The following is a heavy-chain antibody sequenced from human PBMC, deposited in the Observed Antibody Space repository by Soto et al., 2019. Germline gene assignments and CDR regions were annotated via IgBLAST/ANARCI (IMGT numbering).Heavy chain of an antibody. CDR3: ARQVRRAAAGSFDY. Sequence: TSETPSLTCTVSGGSISSYYWSWIRQPPGKGLEWIGYIYYSGSTNYNPSLKSRVTISVDTSKNQFSLKLSSVTAADTAVYYCARQVRRAAAGSFDYWGQGTLVTVSS. V-gene: IGHV4-59*08. CDR2: IYYSGST. CDR1: GGSISSYY. J-gene: IGHJ4*02. D-gene: IGHD6-13*01.